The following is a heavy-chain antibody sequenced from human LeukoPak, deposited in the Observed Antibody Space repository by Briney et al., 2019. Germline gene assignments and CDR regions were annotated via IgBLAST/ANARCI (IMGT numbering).Heavy chain of an antibody. CDR2: ISGSGVSI. V-gene: IGHV3-23*01. D-gene: IGHD3-10*01. CDR3: AKVGWYGDLEH. CDR1: GFPFGTYG. Sequence: PGGSLRLSCEGSGFPFGTYGMTWVRHAPGRGLEWVATISGSGVSIYYADSVKDRFTISRDNNENTVSLQMNSLRVDDTALYYCAKVGWYGDLEHWGQGTQVAVSS. J-gene: IGHJ1*01.